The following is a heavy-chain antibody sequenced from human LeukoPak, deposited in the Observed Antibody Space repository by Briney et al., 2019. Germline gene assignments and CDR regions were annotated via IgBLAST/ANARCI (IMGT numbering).Heavy chain of an antibody. CDR3: ARSYYDVLTGYGEVDY. CDR2: INTDGSYS. V-gene: IGHV3-74*01. D-gene: IGHD3-9*01. J-gene: IGHJ4*02. Sequence: GGSLRLSCAASGFTFSYFWMHWFRQTPGKGLVWVSCINTDGSYSSYADSVKGRFTISRDNVRNTLYLQMNSLRAEDSAVYYCARSYYDVLTGYGEVDYWGQGTLVTVSS. CDR1: GFTFSYFW.